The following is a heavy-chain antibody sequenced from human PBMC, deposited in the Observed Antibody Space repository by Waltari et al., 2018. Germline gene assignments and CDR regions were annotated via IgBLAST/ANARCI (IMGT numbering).Heavy chain of an antibody. CDR1: RYNFSTYW. J-gene: IGHJ4*02. D-gene: IGHD3-16*01. CDR2: RHSYASDT. CDR3: GRVPITLFWGGGYDF. V-gene: IGHV5-51*01. Sequence: EVQLVQSGAEVRKAGESLKISCKASRYNFSTYWLGWVRQVPGKGLEWVGLRHSYASDTAHNPPVRGHVTPPVDKSISTAYLQWSSLKASDTATYYCGRVPITLFWGGGYDFWGQGTPVTVSS.